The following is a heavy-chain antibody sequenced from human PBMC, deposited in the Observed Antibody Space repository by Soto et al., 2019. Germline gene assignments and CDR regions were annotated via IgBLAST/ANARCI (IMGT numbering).Heavy chain of an antibody. D-gene: IGHD2-2*01. J-gene: IGHJ4*02. Sequence: DSVKVSWKASGYPFTGYYMHLVRQAPGQGLEWMGWINPNSGGTNYAQKFQGRVTMTRDTSISTAYMELSRLRSDDTAVYYCARDIVVVQAAPTDDYWGQGTLVTVSS. V-gene: IGHV1-2*02. CDR1: GYPFTGYY. CDR2: INPNSGGT. CDR3: ARDIVVVQAAPTDDY.